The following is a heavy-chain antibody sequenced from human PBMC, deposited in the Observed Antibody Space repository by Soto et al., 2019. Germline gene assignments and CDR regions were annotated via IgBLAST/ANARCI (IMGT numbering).Heavy chain of an antibody. CDR2: MNPDSGGT. CDR1: GYTFTGNY. V-gene: IGHV1-2*02. D-gene: IGHD2-15*01. J-gene: IGHJ4*02. Sequence: ASVKVSCKASGYTFTGNYIHWVRQAPGQGPEWMGWMNPDSGGTDYAQNFQGRVTMTRDTSINTAYMELNGLSSDDTAIYFCARGRDSGVIDYWGQGTQVTVSS. CDR3: ARGRDSGVIDY.